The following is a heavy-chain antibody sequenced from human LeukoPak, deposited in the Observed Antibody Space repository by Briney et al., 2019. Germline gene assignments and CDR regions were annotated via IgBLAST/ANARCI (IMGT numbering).Heavy chain of an antibody. D-gene: IGHD3-22*01. V-gene: IGHV3-74*01. J-gene: IGHJ4*02. CDR3: ATYDSSGYYYFDY. CDR1: GFTFSSYW. Sequence: GGSLRLSCAASGFTFSSYWMHWVRQAPGKGLVWVSRINSDGSSTSYADSVKGRFTISRDNAKDTLCLQMNSLRAEDTAVYYCATYDSSGYYYFDYWGQGTLVTVSS. CDR2: INSDGSST.